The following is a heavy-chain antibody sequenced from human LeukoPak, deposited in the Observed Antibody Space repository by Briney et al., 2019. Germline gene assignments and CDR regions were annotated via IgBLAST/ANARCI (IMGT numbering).Heavy chain of an antibody. D-gene: IGHD6-19*01. CDR3: ARAGDPYIAVAGKRERSSFDS. CDR1: GYTFTGYY. J-gene: IGHJ4*02. Sequence: ASVKVSCKASGYTFTGYYMHWVRQAPGQGLEWMGWINPNSGGTNYAQKFQGRVTMTRDTSISTAYMELSRLRSDDTAVYYCARAGDPYIAVAGKRERSSFDSWDQGTLVTVSS. CDR2: INPNSGGT. V-gene: IGHV1-2*02.